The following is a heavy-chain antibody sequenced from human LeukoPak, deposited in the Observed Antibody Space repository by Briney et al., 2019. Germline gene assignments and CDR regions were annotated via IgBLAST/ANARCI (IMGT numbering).Heavy chain of an antibody. CDR3: ARQVGYCSGGSCSFYFDY. CDR1: GGSISSSGYY. Sequence: PSETLSLTCTVSGGSISSSGYYWGSIRQPPGRGLLWIETIYYSGSTYYSPSLKSRVTMSVDTSKNQFSLKLSSVTAADTAVYYCARQVGYCSGGSCSFYFDYWGQGTLVTVS. CDR2: IYYSGST. J-gene: IGHJ4*02. V-gene: IGHV4-39*01. D-gene: IGHD2-15*01.